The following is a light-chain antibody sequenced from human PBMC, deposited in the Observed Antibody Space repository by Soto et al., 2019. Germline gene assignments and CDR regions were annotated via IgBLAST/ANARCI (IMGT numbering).Light chain of an antibody. J-gene: IGKJ1*01. CDR3: QQSYSTPRT. CDR2: AAS. CDR1: QSISTY. V-gene: IGKV1-39*01. Sequence: DIQMTQSPSSLPASVGDRVTITCRAGQSISTYLNWYQQKPGKAPKLLIYAASSLQSGVPSRFSGGGSGTDFTLTISSLQPEDFATYYCQQSYSTPRTFGQGTKVDIK.